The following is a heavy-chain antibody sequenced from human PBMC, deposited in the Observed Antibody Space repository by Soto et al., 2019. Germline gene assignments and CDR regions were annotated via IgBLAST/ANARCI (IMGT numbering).Heavy chain of an antibody. J-gene: IGHJ4*02. D-gene: IGHD1-26*01. CDR1: GFIFSRYS. CDR2: IGTSGSYI. Sequence: SLRLSCAVSGFIFSRYSMNWVRQAPGKGLEWVSSIGTSGSYIYDTDSVKGRFTISRDNTKDSLYLQMNSLRAEDTAIYYCARGSAFIGLDYWVQGTPVTVSS. CDR3: ARGSAFIGLDY. V-gene: IGHV3-21*01.